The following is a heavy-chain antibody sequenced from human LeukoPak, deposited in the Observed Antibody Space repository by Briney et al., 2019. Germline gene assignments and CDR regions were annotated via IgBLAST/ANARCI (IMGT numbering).Heavy chain of an antibody. Sequence: DPGGSLRLSCAASGFTFSSYEMNWVRRAPGKGLECVSYISSSGSTIYYADSVKGRFTISRDNAKNSLYLKMNSLRAEDTAVYYCARDRGWGYLNYMDVWGKGTTVTVSS. CDR3: ARDRGWGYLNYMDV. D-gene: IGHD7-27*01. J-gene: IGHJ6*03. CDR1: GFTFSSYE. CDR2: ISSSGSTI. V-gene: IGHV3-48*03.